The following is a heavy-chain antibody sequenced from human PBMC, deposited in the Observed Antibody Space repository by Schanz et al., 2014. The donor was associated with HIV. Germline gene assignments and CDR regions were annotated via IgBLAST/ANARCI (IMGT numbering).Heavy chain of an antibody. D-gene: IGHD1-26*01. V-gene: IGHV3-33*06. Sequence: QVQLVESGGGVVQPGRSLRLSCTASGFTFSSSGMHWVRQAPGKGLEWVAAMWYDESHKGYADSVKGRFTISRDNSKNTLYLQMNSLRAEDTAVYYCAKDGSWEAFDVFDIWGQGTMVTVSS. CDR2: MWYDESHK. J-gene: IGHJ3*02. CDR3: AKDGSWEAFDVFDI. CDR1: GFTFSSSG.